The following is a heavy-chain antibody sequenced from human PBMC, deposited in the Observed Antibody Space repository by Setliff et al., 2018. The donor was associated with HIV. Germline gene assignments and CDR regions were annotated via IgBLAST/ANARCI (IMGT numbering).Heavy chain of an antibody. J-gene: IGHJ4*02. Sequence: GGSLRLSCAASGFTFSSNWMGWVRQAPGKGLEWVSAISGSGGSTYYADSVKGRFTISRDNSKNTLYLQMNSLRAEDTAVYYCAKDPRAAVATICDYWGQGTLVTVSS. CDR1: GFTFSSNW. CDR2: ISGSGGST. CDR3: AKDPRAAVATICDY. D-gene: IGHD5-12*01. V-gene: IGHV3-23*01.